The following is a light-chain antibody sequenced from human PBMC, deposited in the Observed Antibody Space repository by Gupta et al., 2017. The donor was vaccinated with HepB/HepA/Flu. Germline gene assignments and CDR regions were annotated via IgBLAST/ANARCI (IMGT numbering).Light chain of an antibody. CDR1: SSNIGNHY. CDR3: GTGDRSRTRVV. J-gene: IGLJ2*01. Sequence: QSVLTQPPSVSAAPGQQVTLSRSGSSSNIGNHYVSWYQQLPGTAPNLLIYDNNKRPSGIPDRFSGSKSGTSATLCITGLQAGDEADYYCGTGDRSRTRVVFGGGTKLTVL. CDR2: DNN. V-gene: IGLV1-51*01.